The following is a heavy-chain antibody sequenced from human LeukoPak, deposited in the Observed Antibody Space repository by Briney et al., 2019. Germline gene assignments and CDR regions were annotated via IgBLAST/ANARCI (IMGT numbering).Heavy chain of an antibody. CDR1: GFTFSGSA. J-gene: IGHJ6*03. V-gene: IGHV3-73*01. D-gene: IGHD7-27*01. CDR2: IRSKANSYAT. CDR3: TSPGDRVDYYYMDV. Sequence: GGSLRLSCAASGFTFSGSAMHWVRQASGKGLEWVGRIRSKANSYATAYAASVKGRFTISRDDSKNTAYPQMNSLKTEDTAVYYCTSPGDRVDYYYMDVWGKGTTVTVSS.